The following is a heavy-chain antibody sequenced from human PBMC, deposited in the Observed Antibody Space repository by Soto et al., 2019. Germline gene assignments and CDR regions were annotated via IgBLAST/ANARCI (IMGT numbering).Heavy chain of an antibody. J-gene: IGHJ4*02. CDR1: VLTFITYW. Sequence: GSALRLSCVFSVLTFITYWMSWVRQAPGKGLEWVANIKEDGSEKYYLDSVKGRFTIYRDNAKNSLYLQMNSLRAEDTAVYYCARDKVVGPTTLDYWGQGTLVTVSS. D-gene: IGHD1-26*01. V-gene: IGHV3-7*03. CDR2: IKEDGSEK. CDR3: ARDKVVGPTTLDY.